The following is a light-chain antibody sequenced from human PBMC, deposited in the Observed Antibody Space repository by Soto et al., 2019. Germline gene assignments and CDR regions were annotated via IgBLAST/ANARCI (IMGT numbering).Light chain of an antibody. CDR3: CAYAGGGTVV. Sequence: QSALTQPASVSGSPEQSITISCTGTSSDVGSYNLVSWYQQHPDKAPKVMIYEATKRPSGVSNRFSGSKSGNTASLTISGLQAEDEADYYCCAYAGGGTVVFGGGTKVTVL. V-gene: IGLV2-23*01. CDR1: SSDVGSYNL. CDR2: EAT. J-gene: IGLJ3*02.